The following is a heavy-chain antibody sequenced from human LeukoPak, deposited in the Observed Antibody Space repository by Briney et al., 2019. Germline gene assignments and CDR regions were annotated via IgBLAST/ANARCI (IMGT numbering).Heavy chain of an antibody. J-gene: IGHJ4*02. CDR3: ARDGGTPSGSDY. D-gene: IGHD3-10*01. CDR2: IYTSGST. CDR1: GGSISSGSYY. V-gene: IGHV4-61*02. Sequence: PSETLSLTCTVSGGSISSGSYYWSWIRQPAGKGLEWIGRIYTSGSTNYNPSLKSRVTMSVDTSKNQFSLKLSSVTAADTAVYYCARDGGTPSGSDYWGQGTLVTVSS.